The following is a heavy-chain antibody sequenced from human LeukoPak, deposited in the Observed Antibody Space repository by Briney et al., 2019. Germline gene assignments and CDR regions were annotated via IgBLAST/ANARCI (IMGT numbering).Heavy chain of an antibody. J-gene: IGHJ6*02. CDR2: LSAGVT. V-gene: IGHV3-23*05. CDR3: ATSMSPGYYYGMDV. CDR1: GFTFDTFA. Sequence: RAGGSLRLSCAASGFTFDTFAMGWVRQAPGMGLEWDSSLSAGVTHYADSVKGRFSIFADDSKNTVYLQMNSLRAEDTAVYYCATSMSPGYYYGMDVWGQGTTVTVSS.